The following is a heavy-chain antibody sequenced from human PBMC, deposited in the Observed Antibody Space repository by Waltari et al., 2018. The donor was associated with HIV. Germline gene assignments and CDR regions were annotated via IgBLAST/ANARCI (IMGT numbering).Heavy chain of an antibody. CDR3: ARAGRNGHKTGWFDP. Sequence: QVQLQESGPGLVNPSETLSLTCTVSGDSINNYYWIWIRQPPGKGLDWIGYMSYTGKTNYNPSRKSRVTISVDTSKNQVALKLSPVTATDTAVYFCARAGRNGHKTGWFDPWGQGTLVTVSS. CDR2: MSYTGKT. D-gene: IGHD2-8*01. V-gene: IGHV4-59*01. J-gene: IGHJ5*02. CDR1: GDSINNYY.